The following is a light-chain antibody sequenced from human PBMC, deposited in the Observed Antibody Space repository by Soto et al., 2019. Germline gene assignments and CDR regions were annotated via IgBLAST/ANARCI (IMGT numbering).Light chain of an antibody. J-gene: IGLJ1*01. CDR3: SSYTSIITLYV. V-gene: IGLV2-14*01. CDR2: EVS. Sequence: QSVVTQPASVSGYPGQSITISRTGTSSDVGGYNYVSWYQQHPGKAPKLMIYEVSNRPSGVSNRFSGSKSGNTASLTISGLQAEDEADYYCSSYTSIITLYVFGSGTKVTVL. CDR1: SSDVGGYNY.